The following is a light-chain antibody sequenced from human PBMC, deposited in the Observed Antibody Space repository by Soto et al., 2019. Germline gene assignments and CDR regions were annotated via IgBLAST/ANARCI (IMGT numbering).Light chain of an antibody. CDR2: RAF. CDR1: LSVSSD. Sequence: IVMTQSPATLSLSPGERATLSCRASLSVSSDLAWYRQKPGQAPRLLIYRAFTSATGIPARFSGSGFGTDFTITISSLPPEDFAVYDCQQYNYWPLTFGGGTKVESK. J-gene: IGKJ4*01. V-gene: IGKV3-15*01. CDR3: QQYNYWPLT.